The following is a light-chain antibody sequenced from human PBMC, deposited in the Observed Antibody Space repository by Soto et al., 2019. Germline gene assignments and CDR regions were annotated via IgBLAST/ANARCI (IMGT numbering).Light chain of an antibody. CDR2: WAS. Sequence: DIVMTQSPDSLAVSLGEXATINCKSSQSVLYSSNNKNYLAWYQQKPGQPPKLLISWASTRESALPDPFTGSGSATDFTLTITSMPAQDAAVYHCQQFYSTLTFGPG. J-gene: IGKJ3*01. CDR3: QQFYSTLT. V-gene: IGKV4-1*01. CDR1: QSVLYSSNNKNY.